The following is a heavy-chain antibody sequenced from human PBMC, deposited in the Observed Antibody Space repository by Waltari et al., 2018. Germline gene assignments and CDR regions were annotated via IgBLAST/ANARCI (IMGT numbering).Heavy chain of an antibody. CDR2: RSHSGST. J-gene: IGHJ4*02. CDR3: ARWLTAGGFDY. CDR1: GGSISSSNW. Sequence: QVQLQESGPGLVKPSGTLSLTCAVSGGSISSSNWWSWVRQPPGKGLEWIGERSHSGSTNYTPSLKSRVTISGDRSKNQFSLKLSSVTAADTAVYFCARWLTAGGFDYWGQGTLVTVSS. D-gene: IGHD5-12*01. V-gene: IGHV4-4*02.